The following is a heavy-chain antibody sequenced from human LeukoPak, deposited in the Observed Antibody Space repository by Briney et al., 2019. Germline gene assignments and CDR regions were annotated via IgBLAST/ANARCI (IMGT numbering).Heavy chain of an antibody. J-gene: IGHJ3*02. CDR3: AKGGLFRIFGVVKEAFDI. CDR2: ISGSGGST. D-gene: IGHD3-3*01. V-gene: IGHV3-23*01. CDR1: GFTFSSYA. Sequence: PGGSLRLSCAASGFTFSSYAMSWVRQAPGKGLEWVSAISGSGGSTYYADSVKGRFTISRDNSKNTLYLQMNSLRAEDTAVHYRAKGGLFRIFGVVKEAFDIWGQGTMVTVSS.